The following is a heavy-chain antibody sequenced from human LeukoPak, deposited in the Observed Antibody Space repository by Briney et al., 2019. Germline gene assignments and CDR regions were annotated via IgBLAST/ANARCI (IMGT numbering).Heavy chain of an antibody. CDR1: GGSISSGSYY. CDR2: VYTSGST. CDR3: ARGAGGSTFDI. V-gene: IGHV4-61*09. Sequence: SQTLSLTCTVSGGSISSGSYYWSWIRQPAGKGLEWIGHVYTSGSTNCYPSLKSRVTISVDTSKNQFSLKLSSVTAADTAVYFCARGAGGSTFDIWGQGTMVTVSS. D-gene: IGHD2-2*01. J-gene: IGHJ3*02.